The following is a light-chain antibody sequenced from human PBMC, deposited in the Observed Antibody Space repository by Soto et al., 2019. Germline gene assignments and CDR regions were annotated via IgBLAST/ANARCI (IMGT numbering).Light chain of an antibody. CDR3: QQYGDSPWT. V-gene: IGKV3-20*01. CDR1: QSVSSSY. Sequence: EIVLTQSPGTLSLSPGERATLSCRASQSVSSSYLAWYQQKPGQAPRLLFYGASSRATGIPDRFSGSGSGTEFTLAISRLDPEDFAVYYCQQYGDSPWTFGQGTKVEIK. CDR2: GAS. J-gene: IGKJ1*01.